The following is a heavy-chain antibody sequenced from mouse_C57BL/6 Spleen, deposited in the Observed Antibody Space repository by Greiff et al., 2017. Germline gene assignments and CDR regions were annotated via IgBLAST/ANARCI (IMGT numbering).Heavy chain of an antibody. CDR1: GYTFTSYW. J-gene: IGHJ3*01. CDR2: IYPGSGST. Sequence: QVQLQQPGAELVKPGASVKMSCKASGYTFTSYWITWVKQRPGQGLEWIGDIYPGSGSTNYNEKFKSKATLTVDTSSSTAYMQLSSLTSEDSAVYYCALGRSNCVWFAYWGQGTLVTVSA. CDR3: ALGRSNCVWFAY. V-gene: IGHV1-55*01. D-gene: IGHD2-5*01.